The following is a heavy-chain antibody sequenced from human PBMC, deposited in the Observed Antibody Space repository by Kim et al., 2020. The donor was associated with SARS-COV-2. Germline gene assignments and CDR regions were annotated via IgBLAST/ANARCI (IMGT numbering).Heavy chain of an antibody. D-gene: IGHD4-17*01. Sequence: GGSLRLSCAASGFTFSSYGMHWVRQAPGKGLEWVAVISYDGSNKYYADSVKGRFTISRDNSKNTLYLQMNSLRAEDTAVYYCAKDGDYGGGDPWGQGTLVTVSS. V-gene: IGHV3-30*18. J-gene: IGHJ5*02. CDR1: GFTFSSYG. CDR2: ISYDGSNK. CDR3: AKDGDYGGGDP.